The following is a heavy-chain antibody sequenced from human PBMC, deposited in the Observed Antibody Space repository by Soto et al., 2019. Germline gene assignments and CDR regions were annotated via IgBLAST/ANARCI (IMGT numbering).Heavy chain of an antibody. D-gene: IGHD6-6*01. CDR3: AKDQDARGLFDY. Sequence: GGSLRLSCAASGFTFSSYGMHWVRQAPGKGPEWVAVISFDGSNKYYADSVKGRFTISRDNSKNTLYLQMNSLTAEDTAVYYCAKDQDARGLFDYWGQGTLVTVS. CDR2: ISFDGSNK. CDR1: GFTFSSYG. J-gene: IGHJ4*02. V-gene: IGHV3-30*18.